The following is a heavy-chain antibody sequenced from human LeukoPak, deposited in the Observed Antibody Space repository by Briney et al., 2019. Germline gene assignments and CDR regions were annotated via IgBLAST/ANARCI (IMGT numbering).Heavy chain of an antibody. D-gene: IGHD4-23*01. CDR3: ARDLPDFSLRISSGGFDI. V-gene: IGHV4-59*01. CDR1: GGSISRYY. CDR2: VFYSGAT. Sequence: PSETLSLTCTVSGGSISRYYWTWIRQPPGKGLEWIGCVFYSGATNYNPSLKSRVTISVDTSKNQSSLKLSSVTAADTAMYYCARDLPDFSLRISSGGFDIWGQGTMVTVSS. J-gene: IGHJ3*02.